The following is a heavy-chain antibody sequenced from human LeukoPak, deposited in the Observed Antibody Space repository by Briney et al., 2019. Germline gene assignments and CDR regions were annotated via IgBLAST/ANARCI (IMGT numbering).Heavy chain of an antibody. Sequence: PGGSLRLSCAASGFTVSSNYMSWVRQAPGKGLEWVSVIYSGGTTNYADSVKGRFTNSRDNSKNTLFLQMNSLRAEDTAVYYCARGGYSSSWYHFDYWGQGTLVTVSS. CDR3: ARGGYSSSWYHFDY. V-gene: IGHV3-53*01. CDR1: GFTVSSNY. J-gene: IGHJ4*02. CDR2: IYSGGTT. D-gene: IGHD6-13*01.